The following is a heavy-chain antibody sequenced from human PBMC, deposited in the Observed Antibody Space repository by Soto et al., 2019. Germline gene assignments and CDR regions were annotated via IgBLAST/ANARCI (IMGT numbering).Heavy chain of an antibody. D-gene: IGHD3-22*01. V-gene: IGHV4-59*01. CDR3: ARDNGREQYYDSSGYWYYFDY. CDR1: GGSISSYY. CDR2: IYYSGST. Sequence: PSETLSLTCTVSGGSISSYYWSWIRQPPGKGLEWIGYIYYSGSTNYNPSLKSRVTISVDTSKNQFSLKLSSVTAADTAVYYCARDNGREQYYDSSGYWYYFDYWGQGTLDTVSS. J-gene: IGHJ4*02.